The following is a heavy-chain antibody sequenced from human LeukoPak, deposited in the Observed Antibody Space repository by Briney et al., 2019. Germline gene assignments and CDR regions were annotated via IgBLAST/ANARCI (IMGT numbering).Heavy chain of an antibody. Sequence: SETLSLTCTVSGGSISSYYWSWIRQPPGKGLEWIGYIYYSGSTNYNPSLKSRVTISVDTSKNQFSLKLSSVTAADTAVYYCARAYNSGWYEGYYFDYWGQGTLVTVSS. V-gene: IGHV4-59*01. CDR2: IYYSGST. CDR1: GGSISSYY. CDR3: ARAYNSGWYEGYYFDY. D-gene: IGHD6-19*01. J-gene: IGHJ4*02.